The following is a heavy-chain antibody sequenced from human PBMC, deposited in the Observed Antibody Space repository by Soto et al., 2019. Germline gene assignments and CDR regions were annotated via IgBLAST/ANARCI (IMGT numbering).Heavy chain of an antibody. CDR3: ARGGPSSSSSWYPY. V-gene: IGHV3-74*01. CDR2: IKSDGSST. D-gene: IGHD6-13*01. Sequence: EVQLVESGGGLVQPGGSLRLSCAASGFTFSSYWMHWVRHVAEKGLVWVSRIKSDGSSTNYADSVKGRFTISRDNAKNTLYLQMNSLRAEDTAVYYCARGGPSSSSSWYPYWVQGTLVTVSS. CDR1: GFTFSSYW. J-gene: IGHJ4*02.